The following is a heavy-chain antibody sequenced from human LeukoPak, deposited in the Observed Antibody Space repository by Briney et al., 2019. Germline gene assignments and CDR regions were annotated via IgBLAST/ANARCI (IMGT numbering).Heavy chain of an antibody. Sequence: GGSLRLSCAASGFTFSSYAMSWVRQAPGKGLEWVSGVSGSGGNIHYADSVKGRFTISRDNSKNTLYLQMNSLRAEDTAVYYCAASLPNIVVVPATKGPFGYWGQGALVTVSS. CDR1: GFTFSSYA. CDR2: VSGSGGNI. D-gene: IGHD2-2*01. J-gene: IGHJ4*02. V-gene: IGHV3-23*01. CDR3: AASLPNIVVVPATKGPFGY.